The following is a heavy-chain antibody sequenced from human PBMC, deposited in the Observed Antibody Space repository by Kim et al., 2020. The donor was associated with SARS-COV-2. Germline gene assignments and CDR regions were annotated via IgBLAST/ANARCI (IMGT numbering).Heavy chain of an antibody. CDR1: GFTFSNAW. CDR3: TTALGGSSWYHTNDY. Sequence: GGSLRPSCAASGFTFSNAWMSWVRQSPGKGLEWVGRIKSKTDGGTTDYAAPVKGRFTISRDDSKNTLYLQMNSLKTEDTAVYYCTTALGGSSWYHTNDYWGQGTLVTVSS. D-gene: IGHD6-13*01. J-gene: IGHJ4*02. V-gene: IGHV3-15*01. CDR2: IKSKTDGGTT.